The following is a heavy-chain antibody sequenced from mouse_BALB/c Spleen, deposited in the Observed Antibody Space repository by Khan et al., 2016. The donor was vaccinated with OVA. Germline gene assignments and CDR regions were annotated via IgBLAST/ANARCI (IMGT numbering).Heavy chain of an antibody. CDR1: GYTFTDYY. V-gene: IGHV1-77*01. Sequence: VQLKESGAELARPGASVKLSCKASGYTFTDYYINWVKQRTGQGLEWIGQIYPGSGNTYYNENFTGRATLTADKSSSTAYMQLSRLTSEDSAVYFCARMDTTSLDCWGQGTTLTLSS. D-gene: IGHD2-3*01. CDR3: ARMDTTSLDC. CDR2: IYPGSGNT. J-gene: IGHJ2*01.